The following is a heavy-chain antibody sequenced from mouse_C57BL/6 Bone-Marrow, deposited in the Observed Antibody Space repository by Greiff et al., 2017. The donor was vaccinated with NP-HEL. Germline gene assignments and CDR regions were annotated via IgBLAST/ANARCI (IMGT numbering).Heavy chain of an antibody. CDR2: ISNGGGRT. J-gene: IGHJ4*01. CDR3: ARLDGYSYAMDY. V-gene: IGHV5-12*01. CDR1: GFTFSDYY. Sequence: VQLKESGGGLVQPGGSLKLSCAASGFTFSDYYMYWVRQTPEKRLEWVAYISNGGGRTYYPDTVKGRFTISRDNAKNTLNLQMSRLKSEDTAMDYCARLDGYSYAMDYWGQGTSVTVSS. D-gene: IGHD2-3*01.